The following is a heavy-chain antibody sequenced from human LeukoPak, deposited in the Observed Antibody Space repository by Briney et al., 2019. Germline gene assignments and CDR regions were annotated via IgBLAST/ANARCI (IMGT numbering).Heavy chain of an antibody. CDR1: GYTFTGYY. CDR2: INPNSGGT. Sequence: ASVKVSCKASGYTFTGYYMHWVRQTPGQGLEWMGWINPNSGGTNYAQEFQGRVTMTRDTSISTAYMELSRLRSDDTAVYYCARVPRCSSTSCYDMGVDFDYWGQGTLVTVSS. CDR3: ARVPRCSSTSCYDMGVDFDY. J-gene: IGHJ4*02. V-gene: IGHV1-2*02. D-gene: IGHD2-2*01.